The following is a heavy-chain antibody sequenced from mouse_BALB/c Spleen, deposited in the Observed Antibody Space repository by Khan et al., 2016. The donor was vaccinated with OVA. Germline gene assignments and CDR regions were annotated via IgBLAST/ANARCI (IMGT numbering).Heavy chain of an antibody. J-gene: IGHJ2*01. D-gene: IGHD1-1*01. CDR3: ARIYGSDFDY. V-gene: IGHV1-20*02. CDR2: INPHIGET. CDR1: GYSFTGYF. Sequence: EVELVESGPELVKPGASVKISCKASGYSFTGYFMNWVMQSHGKSLEWIGRINPHIGETFYNQKFKGKATLTVDESSSTAHMELRSLASEDSAVYYCARIYGSDFDYWGQGTPLTVSS.